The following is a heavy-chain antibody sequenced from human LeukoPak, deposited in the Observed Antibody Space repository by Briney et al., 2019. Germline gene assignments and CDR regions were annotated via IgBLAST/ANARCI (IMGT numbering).Heavy chain of an antibody. V-gene: IGHV4-61*02. Sequence: SQTLSLTCTVSGGSISSGSYYWSWIRQPAGKGLEWIGRIYTSGSTNYNPSLKSRVTISVDTSKNQFSLKLSSVTAADTAVYYCARVTSGSYYASFDYWGQGTLVTVSS. CDR1: GGSISSGSYY. CDR2: IYTSGST. D-gene: IGHD1-26*01. J-gene: IGHJ4*02. CDR3: ARVTSGSYYASFDY.